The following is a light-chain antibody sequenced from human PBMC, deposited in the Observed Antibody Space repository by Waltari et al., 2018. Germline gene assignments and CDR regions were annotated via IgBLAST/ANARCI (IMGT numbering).Light chain of an antibody. CDR1: QSRLYSANDKNY. CDR2: WAS. V-gene: IGKV4-1*01. CDR3: QQCYSTPPT. J-gene: IGKJ2*01. Sequence: VMTQHPHSLAVSLGERATINCTSSQSRLYSANDKNYLAWYQQKPGQPPRLLIYWASTRASGVPARFSGSGSGTDFTLTIRSLQADDVAVYHCQQCYSTPPTFGQGTKLEIK.